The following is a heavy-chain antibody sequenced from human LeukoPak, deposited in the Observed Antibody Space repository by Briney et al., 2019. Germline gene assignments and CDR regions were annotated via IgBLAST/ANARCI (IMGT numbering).Heavy chain of an antibody. CDR2: ISGSGGST. Sequence: GGSLRLSCAASGFTFSSDAMSWVRQAPGKGLEWVSAISGSGGSTYYADSVKGRFTISRDNAKNTLYLQMNSLRAEDTAVYYCAHGSMYQLDYWGQGTLVTVSS. CDR1: GFTFSSDA. D-gene: IGHD2-2*01. V-gene: IGHV3-23*01. J-gene: IGHJ4*02. CDR3: AHGSMYQLDY.